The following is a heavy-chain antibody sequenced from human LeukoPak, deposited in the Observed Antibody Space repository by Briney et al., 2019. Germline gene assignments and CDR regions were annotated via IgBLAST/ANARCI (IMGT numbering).Heavy chain of an antibody. J-gene: IGHJ6*02. V-gene: IGHV4-30-4*01. CDR3: ARDLGGLRYCSGGSCYSVFNGMDV. Sequence: SQTLSLTRTVSGGSISSGDYYWSWIRQPPGKGLEWIGYIYYSGSTYYNPSLKSRVTISVDTSKNQFSLKLSSVTAADTAVYYCARDLGGLRYCSGGSCYSVFNGMDVWGQGTTVTVSS. D-gene: IGHD2-15*01. CDR2: IYYSGST. CDR1: GGSISSGDYY.